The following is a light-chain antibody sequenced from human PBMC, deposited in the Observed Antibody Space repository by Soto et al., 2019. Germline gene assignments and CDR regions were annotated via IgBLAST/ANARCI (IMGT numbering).Light chain of an antibody. CDR1: QSVSTNY. CDR3: HQYGSTPFT. J-gene: IGKJ3*01. Sequence: EIVLTQSPGTLSLSPGDRATLSCRASQSVSTNYLAWYQEKLGQAPRLLIYGASSRATGIPDTFSGNGSGTDFTLTISRLEPEDFAVYYCHQYGSTPFTFGPGTKVDFK. V-gene: IGKV3-20*01. CDR2: GAS.